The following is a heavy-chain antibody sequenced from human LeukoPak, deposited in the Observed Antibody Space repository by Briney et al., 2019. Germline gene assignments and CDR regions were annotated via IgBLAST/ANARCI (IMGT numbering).Heavy chain of an antibody. CDR3: ARDCGGGSCYGPYDAFDI. J-gene: IGHJ3*02. V-gene: IGHV3-48*03. CDR1: GFTFSNYC. Sequence: GGSLRLSCTASGFTFSNYCMNWVRQVPGKGLEWVSYISSSGSTIYYADSVKGRFTTSRDNAKNSLYLQMNSLRAEDTAVYYCARDCGGGSCYGPYDAFDIWGQGTMVTVSS. D-gene: IGHD2-15*01. CDR2: ISSSGSTI.